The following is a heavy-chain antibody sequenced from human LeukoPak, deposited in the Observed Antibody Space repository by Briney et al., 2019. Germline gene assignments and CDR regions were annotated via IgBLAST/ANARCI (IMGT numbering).Heavy chain of an antibody. CDR1: GGSISSGGYS. Sequence: SETLSLTCAVSGGSISSGGYSWSWIRQPPGKGLEWIGYIYHSGSTYYNPSLKSRVTISVDRSKNQFSLKLSSVTAADTAVYYCVRGSSWFDPWGQGTLVTVSS. V-gene: IGHV4-30-2*01. CDR3: VRGSSWFDP. D-gene: IGHD3-10*01. CDR2: IYHSGST. J-gene: IGHJ5*02.